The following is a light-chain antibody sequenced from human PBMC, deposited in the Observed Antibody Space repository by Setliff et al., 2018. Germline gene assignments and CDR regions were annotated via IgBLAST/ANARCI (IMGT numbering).Light chain of an antibody. Sequence: QSALTQPASVSGSPGQPITISCTGTGTYNYVSWYQQHPGKAPQLIIYDVTNRPSGVSNRFSASKSGNTASLTISGLQPEDDADYYCSSYTSNSTYVFGTGTKVTVL. CDR3: SSYTSNSTYV. J-gene: IGLJ1*01. CDR2: DVT. V-gene: IGLV2-14*03. CDR1: GTYNY.